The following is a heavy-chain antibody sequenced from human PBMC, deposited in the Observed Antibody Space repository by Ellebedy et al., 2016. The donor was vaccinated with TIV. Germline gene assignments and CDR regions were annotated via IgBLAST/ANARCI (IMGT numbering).Heavy chain of an antibody. CDR2: ISGGGSST. Sequence: GESLKISCAASGFTFSSFAMHWVRQAPGKGLEWLSVISGGGSSTYHADSVKGRFTITRDNSKNTPYLQMNRLRTEDTAVYFCAKGSSSGYNYDRVGFEYWGQGTLVTVSS. D-gene: IGHD3-22*01. CDR3: AKGSSSGYNYDRVGFEY. CDR1: GFTFSSFA. V-gene: IGHV3-23*01. J-gene: IGHJ4*01.